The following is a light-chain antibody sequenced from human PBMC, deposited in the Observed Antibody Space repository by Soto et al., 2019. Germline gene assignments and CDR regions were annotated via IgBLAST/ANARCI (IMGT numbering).Light chain of an antibody. V-gene: IGKV1-5*03. CDR2: RAS. Sequence: DIQMTQSPSTLSASVGDRVSITCRASQSISTYLAWYQQKPGRAPQALIYRASSLESGVPSRFSGSGSGTGFTLTISSLLPDDLATYYCQQYNEYPYTFGQGTKLEIK. CDR3: QQYNEYPYT. J-gene: IGKJ2*01. CDR1: QSISTY.